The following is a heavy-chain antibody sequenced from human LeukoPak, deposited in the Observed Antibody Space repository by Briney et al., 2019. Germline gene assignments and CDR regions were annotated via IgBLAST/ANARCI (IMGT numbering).Heavy chain of an antibody. CDR1: GGTFISYA. CDR3: ASSGRLMSPTLQDY. Sequence: ASVKVSCKASGGTFISYAISWVRQAPGQGLEWMGGIIPIFGTANYAQKFQGRVTITADESTSTAYMELSSLRSEDTAVYYCASSGRLMSPTLQDYWGQGTLVTVSS. D-gene: IGHD3/OR15-3a*01. CDR2: IIPIFGTA. J-gene: IGHJ4*02. V-gene: IGHV1-69*13.